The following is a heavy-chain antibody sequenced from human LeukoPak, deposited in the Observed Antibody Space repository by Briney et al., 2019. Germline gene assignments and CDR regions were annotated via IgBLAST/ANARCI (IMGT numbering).Heavy chain of an antibody. D-gene: IGHD1-1*01. CDR1: GGSISSSSYY. CDR2: IYYSGST. J-gene: IGHJ3*02. Sequence: SETLSLTCTVSGGSISSSSYYWGWIRQPPGKGLEWIGSIYYSGSTYYNPSLKSRVTISVDTSKNQFSLKLSSVTAADTAVYYCASPGKKGSLERSDLNFDIWGQGTMVTVSS. V-gene: IGHV4-39*01. CDR3: ASPGKKGSLERSDLNFDI.